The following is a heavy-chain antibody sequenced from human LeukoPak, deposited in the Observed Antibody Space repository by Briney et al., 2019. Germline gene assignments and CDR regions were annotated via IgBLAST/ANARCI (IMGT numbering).Heavy chain of an antibody. CDR1: GFTFSSYW. J-gene: IGHJ4*02. V-gene: IGHV3-7*01. CDR3: ANHEPWELPTLDY. Sequence: GGSLRLSCAASGFTFSSYWMSWVRQAPGKGLEWVANIKQDGSEKYYVDSVKGRFTISRDNAKNSLYLQMNSPRAEDTAVYYCANHEPWELPTLDYWGQGTLVTVSS. CDR2: IKQDGSEK. D-gene: IGHD1-26*01.